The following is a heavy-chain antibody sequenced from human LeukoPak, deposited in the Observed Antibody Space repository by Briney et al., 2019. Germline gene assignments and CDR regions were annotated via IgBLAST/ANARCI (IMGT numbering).Heavy chain of an antibody. V-gene: IGHV3-23*01. J-gene: IGHJ4*02. CDR1: GFTFTNYA. CDR2: VIASGENT. D-gene: IGHD5-24*01. CDR3: AKDGLGRATIREFDN. Sequence: GGSLRLSCAASGFTFTNYAMSWVRQAPGKGLQWVAGVIASGENTFYTDSVTGRFTISRDNSKDMVYLQMISLRAEDTAVYYCAKDGLGRATIREFDNWGQGTLVTVSS.